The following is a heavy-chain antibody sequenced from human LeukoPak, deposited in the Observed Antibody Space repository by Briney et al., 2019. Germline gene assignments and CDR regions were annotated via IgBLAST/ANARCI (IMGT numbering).Heavy chain of an antibody. Sequence: PGGSLRLSCTASGIVFSRTAMNWARQSPGRGLEWLSAISGGGERTFYADSVRGRFTIPRDNSKNMVYLQMNSLRVDDTAIYYCGKDGGQYSSGPEFDPRGQGDLVTVPS. CDR3: GKDGGQYSSGPEFDP. CDR1: GIVFSRTA. CDR2: ISGGGERT. V-gene: IGHV3-23*01. D-gene: IGHD6-19*01. J-gene: IGHJ5*02.